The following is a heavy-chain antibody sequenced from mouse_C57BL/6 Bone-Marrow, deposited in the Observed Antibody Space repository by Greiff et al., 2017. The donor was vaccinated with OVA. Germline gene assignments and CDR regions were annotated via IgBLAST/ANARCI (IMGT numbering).Heavy chain of an antibody. J-gene: IGHJ2*01. D-gene: IGHD1-1*01. CDR3: ARWGYYYGDY. CDR1: GYTFTDYY. CDR2: IYPGSGNT. V-gene: IGHV1-76*01. Sequence: QVQLKQSGAELVRPGASVKLSCKASGYTFTDYYINWVKQRPGQGLEWIARIYPGSGNTYYNEKFKGKATLTAEKSSSTAYMQLSSLTSEDSAVYFCARWGYYYGDYWGQGTTLTVSS.